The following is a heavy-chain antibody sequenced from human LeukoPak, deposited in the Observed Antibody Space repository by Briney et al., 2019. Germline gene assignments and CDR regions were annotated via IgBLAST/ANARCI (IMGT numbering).Heavy chain of an antibody. CDR1: GFTFSSYW. CDR2: IKQDGSEK. J-gene: IGHJ4*02. Sequence: GGSLRLSCAASGFTFSSYWMSWVRQAPGKGQEWVANIKQDGSEKYYVDSVKGRFTISRDNAKNSLYLQMNSLRAEDTAVYYCARSGYYYDSSGTPDYWGQGTLVTVSS. CDR3: ARSGYYYDSSGTPDY. D-gene: IGHD3-22*01. V-gene: IGHV3-7*01.